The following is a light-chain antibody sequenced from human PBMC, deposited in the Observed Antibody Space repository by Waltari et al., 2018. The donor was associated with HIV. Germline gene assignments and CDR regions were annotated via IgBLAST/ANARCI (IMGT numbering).Light chain of an antibody. CDR1: KTDLGPSNY. V-gene: IGLV2-8*01. CDR2: EVS. J-gene: IGLJ7*01. Sequence: SALTTPPPASGSPGQSATIPRTGTKTDLGPSNYVPWYHHHPGRAPTLLIYEVSRQTWAASGRFFGSKSGNTASLTVSGLRAYDEAYYYCSSSTDSNGFIFGGGTQLAVL. CDR3: SSSTDSNGFI.